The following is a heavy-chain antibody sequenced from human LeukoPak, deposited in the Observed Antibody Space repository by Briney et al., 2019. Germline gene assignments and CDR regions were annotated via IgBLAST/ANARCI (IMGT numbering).Heavy chain of an antibody. CDR1: GFTFSSYW. Sequence: GGSLRLSCVPSGFTFSSYWMSWVRQAPGKGLEWVANIKQDGSEKYYVDSVKGRFTISRDNAKNSLYLQMNSLRAEDTAVYYCAFYSGSYAEDAFDIWGQGTMVTVSS. V-gene: IGHV3-7*01. CDR2: IKQDGSEK. CDR3: AFYSGSYAEDAFDI. D-gene: IGHD1-26*01. J-gene: IGHJ3*02.